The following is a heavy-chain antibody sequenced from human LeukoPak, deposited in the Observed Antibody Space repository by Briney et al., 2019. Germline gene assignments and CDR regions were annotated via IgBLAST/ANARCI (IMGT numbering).Heavy chain of an antibody. V-gene: IGHV3-21*01. J-gene: IGHJ4*02. D-gene: IGHD2-2*01. Sequence: RSGGSLRLSCAASGFTFSSYNMNWVRQAPGKGLEWVSSISSSSNYIYYADSVKGRFAISRDNAKNSLFLQMNSLKAEDTAVYYCAKDLRYEADYWGQGTLVTVSS. CDR1: GFTFSSYN. CDR2: ISSSSNYI. CDR3: AKDLRYEADY.